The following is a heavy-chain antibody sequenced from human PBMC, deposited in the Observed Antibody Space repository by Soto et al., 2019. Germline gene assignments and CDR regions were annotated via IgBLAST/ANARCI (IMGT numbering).Heavy chain of an antibody. D-gene: IGHD3-9*01. CDR3: ARSPNTRYFDWLSLDYRYYSDY. J-gene: IGHJ4*02. CDR1: GGSFSGYY. CDR2: INHSGST. Sequence: SETLSLTCAVYGGSFSGYYWSWIRQPPGKGLEWIGEINHSGSTNYNPSLKSRVTISVDTSKNQFSLKLSSVTAADTAVYYCARSPNTRYFDWLSLDYRYYSDYWGQGTLVTVSS. V-gene: IGHV4-34*01.